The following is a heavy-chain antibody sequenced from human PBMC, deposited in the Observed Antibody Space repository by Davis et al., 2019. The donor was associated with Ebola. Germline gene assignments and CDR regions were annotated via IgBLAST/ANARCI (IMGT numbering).Heavy chain of an antibody. CDR3: ARENYYYYYGMDV. Sequence: AASVKVSCKASGYTFTSYGISWVRQAPGQGLEWMGGIIPIFGTANYAQKFQGRVTITADESTSTAYMELSSLRSEDTAVYYCARENYYYYYGMDVWGQGTTVTVSS. J-gene: IGHJ6*02. CDR2: IIPIFGTA. V-gene: IGHV1-69*13. CDR1: GYTFTSYG.